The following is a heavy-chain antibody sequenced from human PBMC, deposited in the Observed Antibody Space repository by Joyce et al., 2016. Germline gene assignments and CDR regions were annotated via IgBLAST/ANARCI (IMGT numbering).Heavy chain of an antibody. D-gene: IGHD3-9*01. CDR1: GFTFSNYA. V-gene: IGHV3-30-3*01. CDR2: ISYDGSNK. Sequence: QVQLVESGGGVVQPGRSLRLSCAASGFTFSNYAMHWVRQAPGKGLEWVAVISYDGSNKYNADSVKGRFTISRDNSKNTLYLQLHSLRADDTAVYYCARDPLRDFDWLPMGYLDYWGQGTLVTVSS. CDR3: ARDPLRDFDWLPMGYLDY. J-gene: IGHJ4*02.